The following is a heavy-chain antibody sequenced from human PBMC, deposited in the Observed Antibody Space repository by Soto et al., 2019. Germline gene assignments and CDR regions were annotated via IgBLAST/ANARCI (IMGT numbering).Heavy chain of an antibody. CDR3: ARGPSGSDDAFDI. CDR2: INHSGST. Sequence: SEMSLTCAVYGGSFSGYYWSWIRQPPGKGLEWIGEINHSGSTNYNPSLKSRVTISVDTAKNQISLKLSYVTPADTAVYYCARGPSGSDDAFDIWGQGTMVTVSS. J-gene: IGHJ3*02. D-gene: IGHD1-26*01. CDR1: GGSFSGYY. V-gene: IGHV4-34*01.